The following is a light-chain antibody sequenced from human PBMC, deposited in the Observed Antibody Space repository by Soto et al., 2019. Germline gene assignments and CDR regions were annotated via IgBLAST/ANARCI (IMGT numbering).Light chain of an antibody. CDR1: QSLLHSNGYNY. J-gene: IGKJ4*01. Sequence: VLTQSPPSLPVTPGEPASIACRSSQSLLHSNGYNYLDWYLQKPGQSPQPLIFLGSNRASGVPDRFSDSGSGTDFTLKISRVEAEDVGVYYCMQALQTPSFGGGTKVEIK. V-gene: IGKV2-28*01. CDR2: LGS. CDR3: MQALQTPS.